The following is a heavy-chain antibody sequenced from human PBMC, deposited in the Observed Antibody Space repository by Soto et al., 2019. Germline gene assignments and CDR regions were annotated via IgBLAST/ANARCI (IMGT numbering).Heavy chain of an antibody. CDR1: GGSISTTTYY. J-gene: IGHJ4*02. Sequence: QLQLQESGPGLVKPSETLSLTCTVSGGSISTTTYYWGWVRQPPGKSVECVGSIHYSGNTQYNLSLRSRVSISVDTSENQFSLTLTSVTAADTAVYYCVKHATKGVLLAYATDYFDQWGLGTLLTVSS. CDR2: IHYSGNT. CDR3: VKHATKGVLLAYATDYFDQ. V-gene: IGHV4-39*01. D-gene: IGHD2-8*02.